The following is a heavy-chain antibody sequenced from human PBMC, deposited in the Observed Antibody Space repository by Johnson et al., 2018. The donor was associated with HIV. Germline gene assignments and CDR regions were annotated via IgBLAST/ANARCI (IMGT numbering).Heavy chain of an antibody. CDR1: GFTFNSYW. D-gene: IGHD1-26*01. J-gene: IGHJ3*01. V-gene: IGHV3-7*01. Sequence: VQLVESGGGLVQPGGSLRLSCTASGFTFNSYWMSWVRQAPGKGLEWVANIKEDGSEKYFVDYVKGRFTISRDNAKNSLYLRMNSLRVDDTAVDYCARGREDFWGQGTMVTVSP. CDR3: ARGREDF. CDR2: IKEDGSEK.